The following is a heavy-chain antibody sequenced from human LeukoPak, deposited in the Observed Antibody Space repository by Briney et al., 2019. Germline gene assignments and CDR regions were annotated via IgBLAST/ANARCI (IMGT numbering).Heavy chain of an antibody. J-gene: IGHJ6*04. V-gene: IGHV1-2*02. CDR2: INPNSGGT. Sequence: ASVKVSCKASGYTFTSYDINWVRQATGQGLEWMGWINPNSGGTNYAQKFQGRVTMTRDTSISTAYMELSRLRSDDTAVYYCAQGDYSSSPSMDVRGKGTTVTVSS. CDR1: GYTFTSYD. CDR3: AQGDYSSSPSMDV. D-gene: IGHD6-6*01.